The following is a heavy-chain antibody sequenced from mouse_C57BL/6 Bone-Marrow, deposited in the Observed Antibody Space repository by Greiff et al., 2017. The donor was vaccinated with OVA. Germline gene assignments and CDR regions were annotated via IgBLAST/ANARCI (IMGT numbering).Heavy chain of an antibody. J-gene: IGHJ4*01. CDR3: AKVDYGSSLYYAMDY. V-gene: IGHV2-5*01. CDR2: IWRGGST. D-gene: IGHD1-1*01. CDR1: GFSLTSYG. Sequence: QVHVKQSGPGLVQPSQSLSITCTVSGFSLTSYGVHWVRQSPGKGLEWLGVIWRGGSTDYNAAFMSRLSITKDNSKSQVFFKMNSLQADDTAIYYCAKVDYGSSLYYAMDYWGQGTSVTGSS.